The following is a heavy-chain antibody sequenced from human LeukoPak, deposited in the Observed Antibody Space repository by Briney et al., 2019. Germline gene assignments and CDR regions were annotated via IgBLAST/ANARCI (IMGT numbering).Heavy chain of an antibody. CDR3: ARFSQYYDSPTHYLDY. J-gene: IGHJ4*02. V-gene: IGHV4-59*08. Sequence: PSETLSLTCAVSGGSINNYYWSWVRLPPGAGLEWLAYIYYTGSTNYNPSLKTRLTISVDTSKNQFSLRLNPVTAADTAVYYCARFSQYYDSPTHYLDYWGQGILVTVSS. CDR2: IYYTGST. D-gene: IGHD2/OR15-2a*01. CDR1: GGSINNYY.